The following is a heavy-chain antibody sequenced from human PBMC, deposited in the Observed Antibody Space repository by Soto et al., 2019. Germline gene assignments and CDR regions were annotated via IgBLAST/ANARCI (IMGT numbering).Heavy chain of an antibody. V-gene: IGHV4-59*01. J-gene: IGHJ4*02. CDR2: IYYSGST. CDR1: GGPISGYY. Sequence: SETLSLTCTVSGGPISGYYWSWIRKPPGKGLEWIGYIYYSGSTNYNPSLKSRVSISVDTSKNQFSLKLSSVTAADTAVYYCARFSNTRPEGSFSDYWGQGTLVTVSS. CDR3: ARFSNTRPEGSFSDY. D-gene: IGHD3-3*01.